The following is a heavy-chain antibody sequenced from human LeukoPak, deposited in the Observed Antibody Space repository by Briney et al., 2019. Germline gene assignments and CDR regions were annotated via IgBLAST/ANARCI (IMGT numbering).Heavy chain of an antibody. Sequence: GASVKVSCKASGYTFTSYYMHWLRQAPGQGLEWIGIINPSGGSTSYAQKFQGRVTMTRDTSTSTVYMELSSLRSEDTAVYYCARVLLTGDHPFDPWGQGTLVTVSS. J-gene: IGHJ5*02. CDR1: GYTFTSYY. CDR2: INPSGGST. CDR3: ARVLLTGDHPFDP. D-gene: IGHD7-27*01. V-gene: IGHV1-46*01.